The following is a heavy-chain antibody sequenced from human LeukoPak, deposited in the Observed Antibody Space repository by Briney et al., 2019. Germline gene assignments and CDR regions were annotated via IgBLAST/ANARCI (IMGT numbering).Heavy chain of an antibody. CDR2: INPSGGST. CDR3: AREQVAGRRSFDY. CDR1: GYTFTPYS. Sequence: ASVEVSCQASGYTFTPYSMHWVLRAPGHGLGWMGVINPSGGSTNYAQKHQGRVTVARDTSTSTVYMDRSSLRSEDTAVYYCAREQVAGRRSFDYWGQGTLVTVSS. J-gene: IGHJ4*02. V-gene: IGHV1-46*01. D-gene: IGHD6-6*01.